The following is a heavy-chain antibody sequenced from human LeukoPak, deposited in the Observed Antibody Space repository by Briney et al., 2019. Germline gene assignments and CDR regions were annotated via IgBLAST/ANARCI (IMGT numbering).Heavy chain of an antibody. Sequence: ASVKVSCKASGYTFTSYYMHWVRQAPGQGLEWMGIINPIGGSTRYAQKFQGRVTMTRDASTSTVYMELSSLRSEDTAVYYCARGGIAAAGMSFDYWGQRTLVSVCS. CDR1: GYTFTSYY. J-gene: IGHJ4*02. CDR3: ARGGIAAAGMSFDY. D-gene: IGHD6-13*01. V-gene: IGHV1-46*01. CDR2: INPIGGST.